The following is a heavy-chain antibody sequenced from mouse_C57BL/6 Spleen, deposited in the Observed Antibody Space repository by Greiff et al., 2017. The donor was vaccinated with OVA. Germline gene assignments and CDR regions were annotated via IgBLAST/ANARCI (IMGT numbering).Heavy chain of an antibody. J-gene: IGHJ2*01. D-gene: IGHD1-1*01. CDR2: IDPSDSYT. Sequence: QVQLQQPGPELVMPGASVKLSCKASGYTFTSYWMHWVKQRPGQGLEWIGEIDPSDSYTNYNQKFKGKSTLTVDKSSSTAYMQLSSLTSEDSAVYYCARGTTVVLDYWGQGTTLTVSS. V-gene: IGHV1-69*01. CDR3: ARGTTVVLDY. CDR1: GYTFTSYW.